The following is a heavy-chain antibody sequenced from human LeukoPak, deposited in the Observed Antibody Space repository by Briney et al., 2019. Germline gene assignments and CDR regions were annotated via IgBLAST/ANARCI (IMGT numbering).Heavy chain of an antibody. D-gene: IGHD6-6*01. CDR2: IYSGGST. CDR3: ARDSSSSPRYYYYGMDV. Sequence: GGSLRLSCAASGFTVSSNYMSWVRQAPGKGLEWVSVIYSGGSTYYADSVKGRFTISRDNSKNTPYLQMNSLRAEDTAVYYCARDSSSSPRYYYYGMDVWGQGTTVTVSS. CDR1: GFTVSSNY. J-gene: IGHJ6*02. V-gene: IGHV3-66*01.